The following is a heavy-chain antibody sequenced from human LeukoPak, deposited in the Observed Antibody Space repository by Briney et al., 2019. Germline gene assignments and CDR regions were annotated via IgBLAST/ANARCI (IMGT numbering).Heavy chain of an antibody. Sequence: GGSLSLSCAASGFTFSSYGMHWVRQAPGKGLEGVAVISYDGSNKYYADSVKGRFTISRDNSKNTLYLQMNSLRAEDTAVYYCARVTQVDQYSGCYLGYFDYWGQGTLVTVSS. D-gene: IGHD1-26*01. J-gene: IGHJ4*02. CDR1: GFTFSSYG. V-gene: IGHV3-30*03. CDR2: ISYDGSNK. CDR3: ARVTQVDQYSGCYLGYFDY.